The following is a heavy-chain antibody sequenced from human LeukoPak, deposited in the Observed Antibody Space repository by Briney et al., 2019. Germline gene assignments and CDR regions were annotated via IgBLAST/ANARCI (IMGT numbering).Heavy chain of an antibody. D-gene: IGHD4/OR15-4a*01. V-gene: IGHV3-23*01. CDR2: ISGIGGST. CDR3: AKGFGYGGDHGALATSDY. CDR1: GFTFSIYT. Sequence: GGCLRLSSAPSGFTFSIYTLSWVPHGPGKGLGRGSAISGIGGSTYYADSVKGRFTLSRDNSTNTLYMQMNSLRAEDTAVYYCAKGFGYGGDHGALATSDYWGQGTLVTASS. J-gene: IGHJ4*02.